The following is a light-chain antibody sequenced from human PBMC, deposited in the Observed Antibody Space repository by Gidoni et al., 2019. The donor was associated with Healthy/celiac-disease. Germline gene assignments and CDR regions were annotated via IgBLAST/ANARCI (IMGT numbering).Light chain of an antibody. J-gene: IGKJ3*01. CDR1: QSISSY. CDR2: AAS. CDR3: QQSYSTPLT. V-gene: IGKV1-39*01. Sequence: DIQMTQSPSSLSASVGDRVTITCRASQSISSYLNWYQQKPGKAPKLLIYAASSLQSGVPSRFSGSGSGTDFTLTISSLQPEDCATYYCQQSYSTPLTFXPXTKVDIK.